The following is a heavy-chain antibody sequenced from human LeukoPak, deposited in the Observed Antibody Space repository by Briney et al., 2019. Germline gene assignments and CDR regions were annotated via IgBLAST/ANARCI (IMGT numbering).Heavy chain of an antibody. CDR2: IYYSGST. V-gene: IGHV4-31*03. CDR3: ARGVSTAGTDPFDI. CDR1: GGSISSGGYY. J-gene: IGHJ3*02. D-gene: IGHD6-13*01. Sequence: SETLSLTCTVSGGSISSGGYYWSWIRQHPGKGLEWIRYIYYSGSTYYNPSLKSRVTISVDTSKNQFSLKLSSVTAADTAVYYCARGVSTAGTDPFDIWGQGTMVTVSS.